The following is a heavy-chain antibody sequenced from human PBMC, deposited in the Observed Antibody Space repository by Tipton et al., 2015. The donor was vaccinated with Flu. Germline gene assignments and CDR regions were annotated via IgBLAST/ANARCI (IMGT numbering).Heavy chain of an antibody. CDR1: GFTFSSYW. CDR3: ASASFGVADPFDF. V-gene: IGHV3-7*01. CDR2: IKQDGSEK. D-gene: IGHD3-3*01. Sequence: LSLTCAASGFTFSSYWMSWVRQAPGKGLEWVANIKQDGSEKYYVDSVKGRFTISRDNAKNSLYLQMNSLRAEDTAVYYCASASFGVADPFDFWGQGTLVTVSS. J-gene: IGHJ4*02.